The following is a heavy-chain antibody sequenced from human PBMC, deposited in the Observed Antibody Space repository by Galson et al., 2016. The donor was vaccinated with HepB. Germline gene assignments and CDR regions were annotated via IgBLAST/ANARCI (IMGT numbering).Heavy chain of an antibody. CDR3: AGGDEDSGYCTITSCPPYMDV. CDR2: IYTGGYA. Sequence: SLRLSCAVSGFSVTGNYMNWVRQAPGKGLEWVSVIYTGGYAYHADSVQGRFTIPRDNSKKPVYLQLNNLRAEDTAVYFCAGGDEDSGYCTITSCPPYMDVWGKGTTVTVSS. CDR1: GFSVTGNY. J-gene: IGHJ6*04. V-gene: IGHV3-53*03. D-gene: IGHD2-2*01.